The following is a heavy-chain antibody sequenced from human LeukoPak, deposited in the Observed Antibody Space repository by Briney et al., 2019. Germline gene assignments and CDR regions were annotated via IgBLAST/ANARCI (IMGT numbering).Heavy chain of an antibody. CDR2: IYPGDSDT. CDR3: ARGRWDIVVVVAARGKYYFDY. V-gene: IGHV5-51*01. J-gene: IGHJ4*02. Sequence: GESLKISCKGSGYSFTSYWIGWVRQMPGKGLEWMGIIYPGDSDTRYSPSFQGQVTISADKSSSTAYLQWSSLKASDTAMYYCARGRWDIVVVVAARGKYYFDYWGQGTLVTVSS. CDR1: GYSFTSYW. D-gene: IGHD2-15*01.